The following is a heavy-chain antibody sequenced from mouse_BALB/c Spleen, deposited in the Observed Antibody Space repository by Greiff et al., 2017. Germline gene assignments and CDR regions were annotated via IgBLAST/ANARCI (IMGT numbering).Heavy chain of an antibody. D-gene: IGHD2-1*01. V-gene: IGHV5-12-1*01. CDR3: ARGRGNYDAMDY. CDR1: GFAFSSYD. Sequence: EVQLVESGGGLVKPGGSLKLSCAASGFAFSSYDMSWVRQTPEKRLEWVAYISSGGGSTYYPDSVKGRFTISRDNARNILYLQMSSLRSEDTAMYYCARGRGNYDAMDYWGQGTSVTVSS. CDR2: ISSGGGST. J-gene: IGHJ4*01.